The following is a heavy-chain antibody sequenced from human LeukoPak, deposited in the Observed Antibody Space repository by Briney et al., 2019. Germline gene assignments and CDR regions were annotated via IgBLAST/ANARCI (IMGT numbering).Heavy chain of an antibody. V-gene: IGHV1-24*01. CDR3: ARVEGLSAVAFDI. J-gene: IGHJ3*02. D-gene: IGHD3/OR15-3a*01. Sequence: ASVKVSCKVSGYTLSELSMHWVRQAPGKGLEWMGGFNPEDGETIYTQNLQGRVIMTEDTSTDTAYMELSSLRAEDTAVYYCARVEGLSAVAFDIWGQGTMVTVSS. CDR1: GYTLSELS. CDR2: FNPEDGET.